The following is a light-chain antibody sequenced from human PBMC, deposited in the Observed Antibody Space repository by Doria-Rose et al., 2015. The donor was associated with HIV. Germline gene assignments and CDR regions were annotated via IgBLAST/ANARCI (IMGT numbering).Light chain of an antibody. V-gene: IGKV4-1*01. J-gene: IGKJ3*01. Sequence: DIQVTQSPESLGMSLGERATLNCKSNQSLLYTSKNYLAWYQQKPGQPPKLLIYWASTRQSGVPARFSGSGSGTDFTLTISSLEAEGVAVYYRQQYYDTPSFGLGTTVDIK. CDR1: QSLLYTSKNY. CDR3: QQYYDTPS. CDR2: WAS.